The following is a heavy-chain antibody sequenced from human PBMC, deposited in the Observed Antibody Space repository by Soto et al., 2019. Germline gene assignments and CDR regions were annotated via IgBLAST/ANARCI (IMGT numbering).Heavy chain of an antibody. J-gene: IGHJ6*02. V-gene: IGHV1-46*01. Sequence: ASVKVSCKASGYTFTSYYMHWVPQASGQGLEWMGIINPSGGITSYAQNFQGRVTMTRDTSTSTVYTELSSLRSEDTAVYYCARDQGDGYNYSRGGYGMDVWGQGTTVTVSS. CDR1: GYTFTSYY. CDR2: INPSGGIT. D-gene: IGHD1-1*01. CDR3: ARDQGDGYNYSRGGYGMDV.